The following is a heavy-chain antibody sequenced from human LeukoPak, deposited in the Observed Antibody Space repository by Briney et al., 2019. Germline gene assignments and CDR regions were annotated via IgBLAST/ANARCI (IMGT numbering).Heavy chain of an antibody. CDR2: MYTSGST. D-gene: IGHD1-7*01. V-gene: IGHV4-61*02. J-gene: IGHJ6*03. CDR1: GGLISSGSYY. Sequence: SQTLSLTCTVSGGLISSGSYYWSWIRQPAGKGLEWIGRMYTSGSTNYNPSLKSRVTISVDTSKNQFSLKLSSVTAADTAVYYCARGVRGSTSWNSYYNYFYLDVWGKGTTVTVSS. CDR3: ARGVRGSTSWNSYYNYFYLDV.